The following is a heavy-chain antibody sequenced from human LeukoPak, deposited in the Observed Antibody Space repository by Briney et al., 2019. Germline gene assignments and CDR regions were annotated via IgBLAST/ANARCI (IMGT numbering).Heavy chain of an antibody. J-gene: IGHJ4*02. CDR3: AKGGTYRDYFDY. CDR1: GFSFSNHG. V-gene: IGHV3-30*18. Sequence: GGSLRLSCAASGFSFSNHGIHWVRQAPGKGLEWETVISYDGSNKYYADSVKGRFTISRDNSKNTLYLQMNSLRAEDTAVYYCAKGGTYRDYFDYWGQGTLVTVSS. D-gene: IGHD3-16*01. CDR2: ISYDGSNK.